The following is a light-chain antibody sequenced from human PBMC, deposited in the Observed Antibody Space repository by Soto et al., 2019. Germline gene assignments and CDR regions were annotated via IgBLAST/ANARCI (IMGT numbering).Light chain of an antibody. CDR1: QSVSSY. V-gene: IGKV3-20*01. Sequence: EIVLTQSPATLSLSPRERATLSCRASQSVSSYLAWYQQKPGQAPRLLIYDASNRATGIPARFSGSGSGTDLTLTISRLEPEDFAVYYCQQYGSSPWTFGQGTKVDIK. CDR2: DAS. CDR3: QQYGSSPWT. J-gene: IGKJ1*01.